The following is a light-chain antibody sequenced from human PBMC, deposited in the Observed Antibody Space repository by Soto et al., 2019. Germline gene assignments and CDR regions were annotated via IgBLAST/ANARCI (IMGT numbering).Light chain of an antibody. CDR2: DVT. J-gene: IGLJ1*01. CDR1: SSDVGGYNF. Sequence: QSALAQPASVSGSPGQSITISCTGTSSDVGGYNFVSWYQQHPGKAPKLMIYDVTNRPSGVSNRFSGSKSGNTASLTISGLQAEDEADYYCSSYTSSITVGVFGTGTQVTVL. CDR3: SSYTSSITVGV. V-gene: IGLV2-14*01.